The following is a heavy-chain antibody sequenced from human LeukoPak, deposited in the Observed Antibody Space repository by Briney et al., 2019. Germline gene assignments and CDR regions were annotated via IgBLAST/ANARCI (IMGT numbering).Heavy chain of an antibody. Sequence: ESGPVLVKPPETLTLTCTVSGFSLSTARMGVSWIRQPPGKALEWLAHIFSNDEKSYSTSLKSRLTISKDTSKSQVVLTMTNMDPVDTATYYCARIPADSSGYYYTDYWGQGTLVTVSS. V-gene: IGHV2-26*01. D-gene: IGHD3-22*01. CDR1: GFSLSTARMG. CDR3: ARIPADSSGYYYTDY. CDR2: IFSNDEK. J-gene: IGHJ4*02.